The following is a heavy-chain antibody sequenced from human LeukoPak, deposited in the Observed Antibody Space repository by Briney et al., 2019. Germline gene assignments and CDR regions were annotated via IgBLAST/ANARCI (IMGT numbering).Heavy chain of an antibody. Sequence: GGSLRLSCAASGFTFDDYAMHWVRQAPGKGLEWVSGISWNSGSIGYADSVKGRFTISRDNAKNTLYLQMSSLRAEDTAVYYCAKFLAVIAARDSLYFQHWGQGTLVTVSS. V-gene: IGHV3-9*01. CDR1: GFTFDDYA. CDR3: AKFLAVIAARDSLYFQH. D-gene: IGHD6-6*01. CDR2: ISWNSGSI. J-gene: IGHJ1*01.